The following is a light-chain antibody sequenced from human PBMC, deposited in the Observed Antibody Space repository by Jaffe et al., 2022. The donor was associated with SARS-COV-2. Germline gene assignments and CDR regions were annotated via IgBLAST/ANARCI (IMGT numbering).Light chain of an antibody. CDR2: MAS. CDR3: QQYNIYPRT. Sequence: DIQMTQSPSTLSASVGDRLTITCRASQRIGVWLAWYQQKPGKAPKLLIYMASSLESGVPSRFSGTGSGTEFTLTISSLQPDDFATYYCQQYNIYPRTFGQGTKVQIK. J-gene: IGKJ1*01. V-gene: IGKV1-5*03. CDR1: QRIGVW.